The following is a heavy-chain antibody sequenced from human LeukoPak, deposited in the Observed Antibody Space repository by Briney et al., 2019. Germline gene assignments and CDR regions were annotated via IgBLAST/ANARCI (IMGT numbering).Heavy chain of an antibody. CDR2: IYYSGST. CDR3: ARDGGGGGAQFDF. J-gene: IGHJ4*02. V-gene: IGHV4-39*07. D-gene: IGHD3-16*01. CDR1: GGSISSSSYY. Sequence: SETLSLTCTVSGGSISSSSYYWGWIRQPPGKGLEWIGSIYYSGSTYYNPSLKSRVTISVDTSKNQFSLKLTSVTAADTAVYYCARDGGGGGAQFDFWGQGALVTVYS.